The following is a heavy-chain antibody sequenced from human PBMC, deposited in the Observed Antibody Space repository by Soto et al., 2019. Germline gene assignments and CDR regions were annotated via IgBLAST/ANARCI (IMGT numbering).Heavy chain of an antibody. V-gene: IGHV3-30-3*01. Sequence: LRLSCAASGFTFSSYAMHWVRQAPGKGLEWVAVISYDGSNKYYADSAKGRFTISRDNSRNTLYLQMNSLRADDTAVYYCAKLYWNPRYFDYWGQGTRVTV. J-gene: IGHJ4*02. CDR2: ISYDGSNK. D-gene: IGHD1-1*01. CDR3: AKLYWNPRYFDY. CDR1: GFTFSSYA.